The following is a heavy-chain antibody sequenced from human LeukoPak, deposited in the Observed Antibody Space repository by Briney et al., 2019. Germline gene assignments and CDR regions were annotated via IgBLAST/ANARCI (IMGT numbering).Heavy chain of an antibody. CDR1: GGSISSGGYY. J-gene: IGHJ4*02. CDR3: AREYTPLVGAVFDC. D-gene: IGHD1-26*01. V-gene: IGHV4-31*03. Sequence: KSSETLSLTCTVSGGSISSGGYYWSWIRQHPGKGLEWIGYIFHSGTTYYNPSLESRVAISVDTSKNQFSLKLSSVTAADTAIYYCAREYTPLVGAVFDCWGQGTVVTVSA. CDR2: IFHSGTT.